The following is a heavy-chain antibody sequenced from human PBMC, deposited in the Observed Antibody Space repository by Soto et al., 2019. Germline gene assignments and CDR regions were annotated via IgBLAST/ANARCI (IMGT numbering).Heavy chain of an antibody. CDR3: AWREGLPPGGGGTEPLDI. Sequence: QVQLVQSGAEVEKPGASVKISCKASGYSFTSQYVHWVRQAPGQGLEWMGIINPNGGSTTYAQKFRGRVTRTREPSTETGQMGLDSLAFRDQALFFFAWREGLPPGGGGTEPLDIWGQGTMVTVAS. CDR2: INPNGGST. J-gene: IGHJ3*02. V-gene: IGHV1-46*03. D-gene: IGHD3-16*01. CDR1: GYSFTSQY.